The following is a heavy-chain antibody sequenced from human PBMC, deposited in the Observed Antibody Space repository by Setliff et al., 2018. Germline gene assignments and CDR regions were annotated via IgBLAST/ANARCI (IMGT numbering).Heavy chain of an antibody. J-gene: IGHJ5*02. V-gene: IGHV1-69*05. CDR3: ARSPAVLGIVYLDP. CDR1: GDSFNNYA. Sequence: SVKVSCKASGDSFNNYAISWVRQAPGQGLEWMGGIIPMFGTPAYAQKFQDRVTITTDESTSTAYMELDSLRSEDTAVYYCARSPAVLGIVYLDPWGQGTLVSLL. CDR2: IIPMFGTP. D-gene: IGHD2-15*01.